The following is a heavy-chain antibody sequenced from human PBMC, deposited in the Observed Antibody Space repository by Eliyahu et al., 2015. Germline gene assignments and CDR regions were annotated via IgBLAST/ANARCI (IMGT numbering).Heavy chain of an antibody. CDR3: ARDGCSSTSCYTSDFWSGYYYDAFDI. CDR1: GYTFTSYA. CDR2: INAGHGKT. J-gene: IGHJ3*02. Sequence: QVQLVQSGAEVKKPGASVKVSCKASGYTFTSYAMHWVRQAPGQRLEWMGWINAGHGKTKYSQKFQGRVTITRDTSASTAYMELSSLRSEDTAVYYCARDGCSSTSCYTSDFWSGYYYDAFDIWGQGTMVTVSS. V-gene: IGHV1-3*01. D-gene: IGHD2-2*02.